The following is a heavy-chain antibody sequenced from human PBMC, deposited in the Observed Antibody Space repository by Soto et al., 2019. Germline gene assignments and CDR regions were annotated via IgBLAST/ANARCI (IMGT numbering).Heavy chain of an antibody. D-gene: IGHD3-10*01. Sequence: TLSLTCAISGALVSSHRAPWYPIRHPPSRGLEWLGRTYYRSNWSNDYAISVKSRITINPDTSKNQFSLRLYSVTPEDTAVYYCAGVSWFRGMDVWGQGTPVTVS. CDR3: AGVSWFRGMDV. J-gene: IGHJ6*02. CDR1: GALVSSHRAP. CDR2: TYYRSNWSN. V-gene: IGHV6-1*01.